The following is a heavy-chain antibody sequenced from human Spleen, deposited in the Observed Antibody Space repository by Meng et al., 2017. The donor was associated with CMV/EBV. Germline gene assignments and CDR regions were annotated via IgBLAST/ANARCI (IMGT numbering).Heavy chain of an antibody. V-gene: IGHV3-21*01. Sequence: GESLKISCAASGFTFSSYSMNWVRQAPGKGLEWVSSISSSGSYIYYADSVKGRFTISKDNAKNSLYLQMNSLRAEDTAVYYCARAILASSSSYWGQGTLVTVSS. CDR1: GFTFSSYS. J-gene: IGHJ4*02. CDR2: ISSSGSYI. CDR3: ARAILASSSSY. D-gene: IGHD6-6*01.